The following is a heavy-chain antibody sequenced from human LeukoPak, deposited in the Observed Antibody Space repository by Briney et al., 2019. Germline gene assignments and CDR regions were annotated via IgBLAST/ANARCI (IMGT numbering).Heavy chain of an antibody. CDR1: GFTFSSFS. Sequence: GGSLRLSCVASGFTFSSFSMNWVRQAPGKGLEWISYISDSSASIYYADSVKGRFTISRDNAKKSLYLQMNSLRAEDTAVYYCARGSFGGNYFDSWGQGTLVTVSS. V-gene: IGHV3-48*04. D-gene: IGHD4-23*01. J-gene: IGHJ4*02. CDR2: ISDSSASI. CDR3: ARGSFGGNYFDS.